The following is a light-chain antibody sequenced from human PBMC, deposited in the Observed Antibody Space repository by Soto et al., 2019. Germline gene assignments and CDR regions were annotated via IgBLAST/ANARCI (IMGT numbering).Light chain of an antibody. CDR1: QSVSSSY. V-gene: IGKV3-20*01. CDR3: QLSQQRSDWPPIT. J-gene: IGKJ5*01. CDR2: GAS. Sequence: EIVLTQSPGTLSLSPGERATLSCRASQSVSSSYLAWYQQKPGQAPRLLIYGASSRATGIPDRFSGSGSGTDFTLTISSLEPEDFAVYYCQLSQQRSDWPPITFGQGTRLEIK.